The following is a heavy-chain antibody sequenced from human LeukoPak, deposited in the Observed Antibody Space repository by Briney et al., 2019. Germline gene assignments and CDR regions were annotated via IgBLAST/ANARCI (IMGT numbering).Heavy chain of an antibody. J-gene: IGHJ5*02. Sequence: SETLSLTCTVSGGSISSSSYFWGWIRQPPGKGLEWIGSIYYSGSTYYNPSLKSRVTISVDTSKNQFSLKLSSVTAADTAVYYCARVTQIGKVVVVAATHNWFDPWDQGTLVTVSS. CDR2: IYYSGST. CDR1: GGSISSSSYF. D-gene: IGHD2-15*01. V-gene: IGHV4-39*07. CDR3: ARVTQIGKVVVVAATHNWFDP.